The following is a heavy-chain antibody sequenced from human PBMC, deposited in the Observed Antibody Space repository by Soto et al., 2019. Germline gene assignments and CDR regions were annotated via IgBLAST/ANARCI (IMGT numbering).Heavy chain of an antibody. CDR3: ARPKGGGIAAAGPFDY. V-gene: IGHV5-51*01. CDR2: IYPGDSDT. D-gene: IGHD6-13*01. CDR1: GYSFTSYW. J-gene: IGHJ4*02. Sequence: PGESLKISCKGSGYSFTSYWIGWVRQMPGKGLEWMGIIYPGDSDTRYSPSFQGQVTISADKSISTAYLQWSSLKASDTAMYYCARPKGGGIAAAGPFDYWGQGTLVTVSS.